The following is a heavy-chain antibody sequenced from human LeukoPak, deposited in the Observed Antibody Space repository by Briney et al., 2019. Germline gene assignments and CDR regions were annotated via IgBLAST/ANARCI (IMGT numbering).Heavy chain of an antibody. CDR1: GGTFSSYA. CDR3: ARVSRHQLLFDAFDI. CDR2: IIPIFGTA. Sequence: SVKVSCKASGGTFSSYAISWVRQAPGQGLEWMGGIIPIFGTANYAQKFQGRVTITADESTSTAYMELSSLRSEDTAVYYCARVSRHQLLFDAFDIWGQGTMVTVSS. V-gene: IGHV1-69*13. D-gene: IGHD2-2*01. J-gene: IGHJ3*02.